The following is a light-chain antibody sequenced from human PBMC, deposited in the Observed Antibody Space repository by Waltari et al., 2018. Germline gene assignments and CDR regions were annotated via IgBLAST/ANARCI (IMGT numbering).Light chain of an antibody. V-gene: IGKV3-11*01. Sequence: DIVLTQSPATLSLSPGERATLSCRASQSGSSTYFAWYQQKPGQAPRLRIYDASNRATGVPARFSGSGSGTDFTLTISSLEPEDFAVYYCQQRSNWPPRYTFGQGTKLEIK. CDR3: QQRSNWPPRYT. CDR2: DAS. J-gene: IGKJ2*01. CDR1: QSGSSTY.